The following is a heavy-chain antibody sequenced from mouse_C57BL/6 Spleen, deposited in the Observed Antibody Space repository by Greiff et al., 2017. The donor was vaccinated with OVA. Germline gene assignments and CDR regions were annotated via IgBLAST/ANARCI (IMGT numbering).Heavy chain of an antibody. D-gene: IGHD1-1*01. Sequence: EVQRVESGGGLVKPGGSLKLSCAASGFTFSDYGMHWVRQAPEKGLEWVAYISSGSSTIYYADTVKGRFTISRDNAKNTLFLQMTSLRSEDTAMYYCAKGYYGRHWYFDVWGTGTTVTVSS. CDR2: ISSGSSTI. CDR1: GFTFSDYG. CDR3: AKGYYGRHWYFDV. J-gene: IGHJ1*03. V-gene: IGHV5-17*01.